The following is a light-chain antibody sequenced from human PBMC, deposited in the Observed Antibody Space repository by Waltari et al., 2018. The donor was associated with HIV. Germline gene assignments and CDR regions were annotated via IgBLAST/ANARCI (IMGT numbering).Light chain of an antibody. V-gene: IGLV3-1*01. J-gene: IGLJ3*02. CDR2: QDS. CDR3: QTWDIATGV. Sequence: SYDLTQPPSVSVSPGQTARITCSGEQLGEKFVSWYQQKPGQSPMVVIYQDSQRPSGIPERFSGSNSGITATLAISGTHPMDEADYYCQTWDIATGVFGGGTKLTVL. CDR1: QLGEKF.